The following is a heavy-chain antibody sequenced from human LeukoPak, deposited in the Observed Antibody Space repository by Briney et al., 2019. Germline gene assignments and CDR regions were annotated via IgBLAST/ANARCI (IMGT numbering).Heavy chain of an antibody. J-gene: IGHJ5*02. Sequence: LPGGSLRLSCAASGFTFSSYAMSWVRQAPGKGLEWVSHISGSGANAYYADSVKGRFIISRDNSKNTLYLQMNSLRAEDTAVYYCATTPSSGWYWFDPWGQGTLVTVSS. CDR3: ATTPSSGWYWFDP. D-gene: IGHD6-19*01. CDR2: ISGSGANA. CDR1: GFTFSSYA. V-gene: IGHV3-23*01.